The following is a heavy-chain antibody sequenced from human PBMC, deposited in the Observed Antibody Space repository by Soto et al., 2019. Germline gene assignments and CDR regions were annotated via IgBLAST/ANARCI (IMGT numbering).Heavy chain of an antibody. J-gene: IGHJ6*02. Sequence: QVQLVESGGGVVQPGRSLRLSCAASGFTFSSYGMHWVRQAPGKGLEGVAVIWYDGSNKYYADSVKGRFTISRDNSKNTLYLQMNSLRAEDTAVYYCARDYPQTYGMDVWGQGTTVTVSS. CDR2: IWYDGSNK. CDR1: GFTFSSYG. CDR3: ARDYPQTYGMDV. V-gene: IGHV3-33*01. D-gene: IGHD3-16*02.